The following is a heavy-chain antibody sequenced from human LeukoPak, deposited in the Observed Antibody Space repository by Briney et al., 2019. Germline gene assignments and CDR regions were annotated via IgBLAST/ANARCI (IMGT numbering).Heavy chain of an antibody. CDR3: ARVLCRGITMIVN. Sequence: PSETLSLTCTVSGDSFTSVTDYWAWIRQPPGKGLEWIASGDYSGGTYYNPSLESRVAISADMSKNQISLKLTSVTGADTAVYYCARVLCRGITMIVNWGQGTLVTVSS. CDR1: GDSFTSVTDY. D-gene: IGHD3-22*01. V-gene: IGHV4-39*07. CDR2: GDYSGGT. J-gene: IGHJ4*02.